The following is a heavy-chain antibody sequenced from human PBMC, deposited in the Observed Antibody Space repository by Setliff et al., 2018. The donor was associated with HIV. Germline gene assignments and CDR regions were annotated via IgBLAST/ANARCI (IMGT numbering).Heavy chain of an antibody. V-gene: IGHV4-39*07. CDR2: IFYSGST. J-gene: IGHJ5*02. CDR3: ATGGDSSSWYWGRWFDP. CDR1: GGSISSGTNY. D-gene: IGHD6-13*01. Sequence: SETLSLTCSVSGGSISSGTNYWGWIRQPPGKGLEWVGSIFYSGSTYYNPSLKSRVTISVDTSKNQFSLKLSSVTAADTAVYYCATGGDSSSWYWGRWFDPWGQGTLVTVSS.